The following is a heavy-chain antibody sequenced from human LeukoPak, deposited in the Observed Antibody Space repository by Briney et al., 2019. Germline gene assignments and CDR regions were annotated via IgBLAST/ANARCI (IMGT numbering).Heavy chain of an antibody. V-gene: IGHV4-59*06. J-gene: IGHJ4*02. Sequence: PSETLSLTCTVSGGSISSYYWSWIRQPPGKGLEWIGYIYYSGSTYYNPSLKSRVSISVDTSKNQFSLKLSSVTAADTAVYYCALIEPELDYWGQGTLVTVSS. CDR2: IYYSGST. CDR3: ALIEPELDY. D-gene: IGHD1-26*01. CDR1: GGSISSYY.